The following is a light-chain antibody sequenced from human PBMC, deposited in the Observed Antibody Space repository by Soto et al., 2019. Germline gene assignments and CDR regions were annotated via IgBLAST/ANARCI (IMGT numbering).Light chain of an antibody. Sequence: DIQMPPSPSSLSASVGDRVTITCRASPSFSHYVNWYQQKPGTAPKLLIYAATTLQSGVPSRFRGSQSWPDFTLTISGLQPEDCATYYCQHSFSTPWTVGQGTNVEIK. V-gene: IGKV1-39*01. CDR1: PSFSHY. J-gene: IGKJ1*01. CDR2: AAT. CDR3: QHSFSTPWT.